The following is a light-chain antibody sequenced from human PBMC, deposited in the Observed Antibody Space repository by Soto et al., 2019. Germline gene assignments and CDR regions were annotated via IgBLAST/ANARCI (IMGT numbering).Light chain of an antibody. CDR2: EVS. Sequence: QSALTQPPSAYGSPGQSVTISCTGTSSDVGTYNFVSWYQQHPGKAPKLMIYEVSKRPSGVPDRFSGSKSGNTASLTVSGLQAEDEADYYCSSYAGSNNYVFGTGTKVTV. V-gene: IGLV2-8*01. J-gene: IGLJ1*01. CDR3: SSYAGSNNYV. CDR1: SSDVGTYNF.